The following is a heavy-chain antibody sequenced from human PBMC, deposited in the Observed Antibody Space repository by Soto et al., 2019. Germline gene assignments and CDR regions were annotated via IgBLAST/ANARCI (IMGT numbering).Heavy chain of an antibody. D-gene: IGHD3-10*01. CDR3: ATVWFGELSSNWFDP. Sequence: SETLSLTCTVSGGSISSYYWSWIRQPPGKGLEWIGYIYYSGSTNYNPSLKSRVTISVDTSKNQFSLKLSSVTAADTAVYYCATVWFGELSSNWFDPWGQGTLVTVS. CDR2: IYYSGST. J-gene: IGHJ5*02. CDR1: GGSISSYY. V-gene: IGHV4-59*01.